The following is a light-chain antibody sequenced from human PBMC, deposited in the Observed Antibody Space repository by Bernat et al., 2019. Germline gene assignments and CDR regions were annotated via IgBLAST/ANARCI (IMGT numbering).Light chain of an antibody. Sequence: SSASGSPGQSVTISCTGTSSDVGGYNYVSWYQQHPGKAPKLMIYEVSKRPSGVPDRFSGSKSGNTASLTVSGLQAEDEADYYCSSYAGSWVFGGGTKLTVL. V-gene: IGLV2-8*01. J-gene: IGLJ3*02. CDR1: SSDVGGYNY. CDR2: EVS. CDR3: SSYAGSWV.